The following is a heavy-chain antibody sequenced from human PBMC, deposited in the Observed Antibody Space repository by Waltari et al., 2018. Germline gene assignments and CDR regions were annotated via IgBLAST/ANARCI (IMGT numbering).Heavy chain of an antibody. CDR2: INPNTGGT. V-gene: IGHV1-2*02. Sequence: QVQLVQSGAEVMKPGASLKVSCKASGYTFTDYYMHWVRQAPGQGLEWMGWINPNTGGTNYAQKFQGRVTMTRDTSSSTAYLEMNRLRNDDTAVYYCARDLGDTAMANSEGDWGQGTLVTVSA. CDR3: ARDLGDTAMANSEGD. D-gene: IGHD5-18*01. J-gene: IGHJ4*02. CDR1: GYTFTDYY.